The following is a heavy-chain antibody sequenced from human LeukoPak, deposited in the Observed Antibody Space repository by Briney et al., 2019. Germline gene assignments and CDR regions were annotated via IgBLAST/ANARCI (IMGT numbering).Heavy chain of an antibody. D-gene: IGHD6-19*01. V-gene: IGHV3-74*01. CDR1: GFTFSSYW. J-gene: IGHJ4*02. CDR2: VNSDGSGT. Sequence: GGSLRLSCAASGFTFSSYWVHWVRQAPGKGLVWVSHVNSDGSGTSYADSVKGRFTISRDNAKNTLYLQMNSLRAEDTAVYYCARGASSAWYQNFDYWGQGTLVTASS. CDR3: ARGASSAWYQNFDY.